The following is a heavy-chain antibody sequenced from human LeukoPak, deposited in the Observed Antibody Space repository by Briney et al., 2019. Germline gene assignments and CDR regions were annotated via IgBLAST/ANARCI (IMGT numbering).Heavy chain of an antibody. CDR2: INHSGST. J-gene: IGHJ4*02. D-gene: IGHD1-7*01. V-gene: IGHV4-34*01. CDR1: GGSISSYY. Sequence: SETLSLTCAVSGGSISSYYWNWMRQSPGKGLEWIGEINHSGSTNYNPSLKSRVTISVDTSKNQFSLKLSSVTAADTAVYYCARGGNWNYDFDYWGQGTLVTVSS. CDR3: ARGGNWNYDFDY.